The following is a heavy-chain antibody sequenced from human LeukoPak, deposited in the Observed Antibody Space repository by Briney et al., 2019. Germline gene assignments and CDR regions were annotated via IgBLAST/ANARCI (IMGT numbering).Heavy chain of an antibody. J-gene: IGHJ6*02. CDR1: EFPFWNYW. CDR2: VNQGGSYK. V-gene: IGHV3-7*01. Sequence: GGSLRLSRAASEFPFWNYWMTWVRPAPGRGLEWVANVNQGGSYKYYVDSVRGRFTISRDNAKNEVYLQMDSLRVEDSAVYYCARGEPHCSTSTCSRRRMDVWGQGTTVTVSS. CDR3: ARGEPHCSTSTCSRRRMDV. D-gene: IGHD2-2*01.